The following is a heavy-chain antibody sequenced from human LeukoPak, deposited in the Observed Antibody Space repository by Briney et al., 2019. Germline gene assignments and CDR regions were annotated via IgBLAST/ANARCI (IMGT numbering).Heavy chain of an antibody. CDR3: ARVGRGYSYGLGY. Sequence: PSETLSLTCAVYGGSFSGYYWSWIRQPPGKGLEWIGEINHSGSTNYNPSLKSRVTISVDTSKNQFSLKLSSVTAADTAVYYCARVGRGYSYGLGYWGQGTLVTVSS. CDR1: GGSFSGYY. J-gene: IGHJ4*02. V-gene: IGHV4-34*01. CDR2: INHSGST. D-gene: IGHD5-18*01.